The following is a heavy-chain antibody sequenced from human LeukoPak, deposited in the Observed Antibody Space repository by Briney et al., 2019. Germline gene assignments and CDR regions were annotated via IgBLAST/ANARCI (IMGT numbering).Heavy chain of an antibody. CDR1: GYTFTGYY. J-gene: IGHJ4*02. CDR3: ARDRRTGGYALFDY. D-gene: IGHD5-12*01. CDR2: IIPIFGTA. V-gene: IGHV1-69*06. Sequence: ASVKVSCKASGYTFTGYYMHWVRQAPGQGLEWMGGIIPIFGTANYAQKFQGRVTITADKSTSTAYMELSSLRSEDTAVYYCARDRRTGGYALFDYWGQGTLVTVSS.